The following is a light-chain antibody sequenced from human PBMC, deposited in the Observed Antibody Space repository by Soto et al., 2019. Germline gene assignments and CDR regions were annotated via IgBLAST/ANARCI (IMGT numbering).Light chain of an antibody. V-gene: IGKV3-15*01. J-gene: IGKJ4*02. CDR2: GAS. CDR1: QSVDIN. Sequence: TLSVSPGDRVTLSCRASQSVDINLAWYQQRPGQAPRLLVYGASTKATDMPGRFSGRGSGTEFTLTINNLQSEDFAVYYCQQYRNWPRTFGRGTKVDIK. CDR3: QQYRNWPRT.